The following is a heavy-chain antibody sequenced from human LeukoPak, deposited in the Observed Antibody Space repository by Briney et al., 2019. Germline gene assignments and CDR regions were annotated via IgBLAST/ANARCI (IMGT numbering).Heavy chain of an antibody. J-gene: IGHJ6*02. D-gene: IGHD3-10*01. CDR3: ARDYYGSGRYYNAYYGMDV. CDR1: GFTFSIYN. CDR2: ISSSGSTI. Sequence: PGGSLRLSCAASGFTFSIYNMNWVRRAPGKGLEWVSYISSSGSTIYYADSVRGRITISRDNAKKSLYLQMNSLREEDTAVYYCARDYYGSGRYYNAYYGMDVWGQGTTVTVSS. V-gene: IGHV3-48*03.